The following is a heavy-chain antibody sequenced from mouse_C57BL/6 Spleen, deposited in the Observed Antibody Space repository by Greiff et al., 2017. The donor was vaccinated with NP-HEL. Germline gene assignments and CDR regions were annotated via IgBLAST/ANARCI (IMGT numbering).Heavy chain of an antibody. CDR3: ARGIITTDWYFDV. CDR1: GFTFSSYG. V-gene: IGHV5-6*01. J-gene: IGHJ1*03. CDR2: ISSGGSYT. Sequence: EVQGVESGGDLVKPGGSLKLSCAASGFTFSSYGMSWVRQTPDKRLEWVATISSGGSYTYYPDSVKGRFTISRDNAKNTLYLQMSSLKSEDTAMYYCARGIITTDWYFDVWGTGTTVTVSS. D-gene: IGHD1-1*01.